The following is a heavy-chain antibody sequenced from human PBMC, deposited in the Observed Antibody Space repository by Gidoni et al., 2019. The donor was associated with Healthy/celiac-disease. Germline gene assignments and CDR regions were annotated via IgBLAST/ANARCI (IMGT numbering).Heavy chain of an antibody. V-gene: IGHV4-34*01. CDR2: INHSGST. Sequence: QVQLQQWGAGLLKPSETRSLTCAVYGGSFSGYYWSWLRQPPGKGLEWIGEINHSGSTNYNPSLKSRVTISVDTSKNQFSLKLSSVTAADTAVYYCARPIVATMRSGSGLKAFDIWGQGTMVTVSS. J-gene: IGHJ3*02. CDR3: ARPIVATMRSGSGLKAFDI. CDR1: GGSFSGYY. D-gene: IGHD5-12*01.